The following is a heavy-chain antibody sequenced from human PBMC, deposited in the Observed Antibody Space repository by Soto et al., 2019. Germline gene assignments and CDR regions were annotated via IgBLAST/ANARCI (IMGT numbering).Heavy chain of an antibody. J-gene: IGHJ4*02. V-gene: IGHV4-4*02. CDR2: IYRSGST. D-gene: IGHD1-26*01. CDR3: AGINGRAAFDS. CDR1: GGSISSNNW. Sequence: QVQLQESGPGLVKPSGTLSLTCAVSGGSISSNNWWSWVRQPPGKGLEWIGEIYRSGSTNYNPSLKSRVTISLDKSKNQFSLKLSSVTAADTAVFYCAGINGRAAFDSWGQGTLVTVSS.